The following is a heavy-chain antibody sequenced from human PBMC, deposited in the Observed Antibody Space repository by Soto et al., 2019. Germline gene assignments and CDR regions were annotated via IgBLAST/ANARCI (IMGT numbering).Heavy chain of an antibody. Sequence: GGSLRLSCAASGFTFSSYGMHWVRQAPGKGLEWVAVIWYDGSNKYYADSVKGRFTISRDNSKNTLYLQMNSLRAEDTAVYYCARPSHATYYDFWSGYGQNAFDIWGQGTMVTVSS. D-gene: IGHD3-3*01. J-gene: IGHJ3*02. CDR2: IWYDGSNK. V-gene: IGHV3-33*01. CDR3: ARPSHATYYDFWSGYGQNAFDI. CDR1: GFTFSSYG.